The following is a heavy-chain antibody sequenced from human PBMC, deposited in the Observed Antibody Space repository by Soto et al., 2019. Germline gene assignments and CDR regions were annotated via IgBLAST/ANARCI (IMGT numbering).Heavy chain of an antibody. CDR2: VSHDGSNK. J-gene: IGHJ4*01. V-gene: IGHV3-30*18. CDR3: EKDTRCSGDSCYSALGN. CDR1: GFTFSRFV. D-gene: IGHD2-15*01. Sequence: GGALRLSCAASGFTFSRFVMYWVRQAPGKGLEWVAVVSHDGSNKYYADSVRGRFTISRDNSKNTLYLQMNSLRAEDTALYHCEKDTRCSGDSCYSALGNWGKGTLVSVSS.